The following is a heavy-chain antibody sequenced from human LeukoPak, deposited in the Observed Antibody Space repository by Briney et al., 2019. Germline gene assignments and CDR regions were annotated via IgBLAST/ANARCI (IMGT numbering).Heavy chain of an antibody. CDR3: AREGTTVTHDDAFDI. CDR2: IYYSGST. Sequence: SETLSLTCTVSGGSISSYYWSWIRQPPGKGLEWIGYIYYSGSTNYNPSLKSRVTISVDTSKNQFSLKLSSVTAADTAVYYCAREGTTVTHDDAFDIWGQGTMATVSS. V-gene: IGHV4-59*01. J-gene: IGHJ3*02. D-gene: IGHD4-17*01. CDR1: GGSISSYY.